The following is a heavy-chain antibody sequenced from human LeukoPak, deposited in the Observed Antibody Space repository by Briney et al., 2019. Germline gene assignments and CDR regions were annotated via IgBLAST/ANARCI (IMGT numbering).Heavy chain of an antibody. CDR2: ISGSGGST. CDR3: AKDVGGSADSWSGYSLLGLVDAFDI. CDR1: GFTFNSYA. Sequence: GGSLRLSCVASGFTFNSYAMSWVRQAPGKGLEWVSAISGSGGSTYYADSVKGRFTISRDNSKNTLYLQMNSLRAEDTAVYYCAKDVGGSADSWSGYSLLGLVDAFDIWGQGTMVTVSS. V-gene: IGHV3-23*01. D-gene: IGHD3-3*01. J-gene: IGHJ3*02.